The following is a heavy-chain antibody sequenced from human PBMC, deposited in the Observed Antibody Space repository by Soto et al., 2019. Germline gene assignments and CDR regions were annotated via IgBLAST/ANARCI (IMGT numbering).Heavy chain of an antibody. V-gene: IGHV4-30-4*01. CDR3: ATVXVGRVDIVVVPTARLEY. D-gene: IGHD2-2*01. J-gene: IGHJ4*02. Sequence: SGALSLTCTVYGGSVISGDYYWSWIRQPPGKGLEWIGYTDDSGSTYYNPSLKSRVTISVDTSKNQFSLNLSSVTAADTAVYYCATVXVGRVDIVVVPTARLEYWGQGTLVTVSS. CDR2: TDDSGST. CDR1: GGSVISGDYY.